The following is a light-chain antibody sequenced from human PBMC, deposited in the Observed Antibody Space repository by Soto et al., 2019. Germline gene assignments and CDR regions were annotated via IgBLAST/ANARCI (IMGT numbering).Light chain of an antibody. Sequence: QPVLTQPPSASGTPGQRVTISCSGSSSNIGSNYVFWYQHLPVTAPKLLIYRNNQRPSGVPDRFSGSKSGTSASLAISGLRSEDETDYYCAAWDDSLSGVVFGGGTKVTVL. CDR2: RNN. J-gene: IGLJ2*01. CDR3: AAWDDSLSGVV. CDR1: SSNIGSNY. V-gene: IGLV1-47*01.